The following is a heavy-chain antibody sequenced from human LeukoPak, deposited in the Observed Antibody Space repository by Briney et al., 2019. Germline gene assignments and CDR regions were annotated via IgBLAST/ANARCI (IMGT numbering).Heavy chain of an antibody. CDR1: GFTFSSYD. V-gene: IGHV3-13*04. Sequence: PGGSLRLSCAASGFTFSSYDMHWVRQPTGKGLEWVSVIGTAGETYYPGSVKGRFNISIENAKNSLYLQMTSLRAGDTAVYYCARGTNYDILTGYYTGRGSWYFDLWGRGTLVTVSS. CDR3: ARGTNYDILTGYYTGRGSWYFDL. D-gene: IGHD3-9*01. J-gene: IGHJ2*01. CDR2: IGTAGET.